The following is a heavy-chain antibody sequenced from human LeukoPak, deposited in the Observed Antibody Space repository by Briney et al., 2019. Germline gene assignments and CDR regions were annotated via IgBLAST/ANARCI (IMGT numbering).Heavy chain of an antibody. CDR1: GFSFSSYW. V-gene: IGHV3-7*03. CDR2: IRGDGNEK. D-gene: IGHD1-26*01. Sequence: PGGSLRLSCAASGFSFSSYWMTWVRQAPGRGLEFVANIRGDGNEKYYMDSMKGRLTISRDNAKNSLYLQMNSLRADDTAVYYCVKDSPPRYSGSPPAYWGQGTLVTVSS. J-gene: IGHJ4*02. CDR3: VKDSPPRYSGSPPAY.